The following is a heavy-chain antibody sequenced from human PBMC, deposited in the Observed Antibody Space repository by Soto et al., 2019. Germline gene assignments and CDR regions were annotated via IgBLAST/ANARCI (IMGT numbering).Heavy chain of an antibody. V-gene: IGHV3-33*01. CDR1: GFTFSSYG. D-gene: IGHD3-3*01. CDR2: IWYDGSNK. Sequence: GGSLRLSCAASGFTFSSYGMHWVRQAPGKGLEWVAVIWYDGSNKYYADSVKGRFTISRDNSKNTLYLQMNSLRAEDTAVYYCARTFTRFGVVTSYYSGRYVWGQGSTVTVSS. J-gene: IGHJ6*02. CDR3: ARTFTRFGVVTSYYSGRYV.